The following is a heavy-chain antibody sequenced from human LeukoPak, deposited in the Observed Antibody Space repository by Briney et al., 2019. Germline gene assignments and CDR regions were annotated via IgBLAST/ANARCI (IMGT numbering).Heavy chain of an antibody. V-gene: IGHV3-30*04. CDR1: GFTFSSYA. D-gene: IGHD3-16*01. CDR3: ARAGGSWFDP. Sequence: GRSLRLSCAASGFTFSSYAMHWVRQAPGKGLEWVAVISYDGSNKYYADSVKGRFTISRDNSKNTLYLQMNSLRAEDTAVYYCARAGGSWFDPWGQGTLVTVSS. CDR2: ISYDGSNK. J-gene: IGHJ5*02.